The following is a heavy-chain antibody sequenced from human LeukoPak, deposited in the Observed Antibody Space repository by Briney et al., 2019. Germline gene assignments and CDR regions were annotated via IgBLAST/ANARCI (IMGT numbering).Heavy chain of an antibody. CDR2: IYYSGST. CDR3: ARIGHEDYYFDY. CDR1: GGSISSYY. J-gene: IGHJ4*02. V-gene: IGHV4-59*01. Sequence: MPSETLSLTCTVSGGSISSYYWSWIRQPPGKGLEWIGYIYYSGSTNYHPSLKSRVTISVDTSKNQFSLKLSYVTAADTAVYYCARIGHEDYYFDYWGQGTLVTVSS.